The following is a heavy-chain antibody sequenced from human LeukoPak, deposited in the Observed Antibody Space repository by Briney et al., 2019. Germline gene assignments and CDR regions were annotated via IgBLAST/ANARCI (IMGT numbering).Heavy chain of an antibody. D-gene: IGHD3-9*01. CDR2: LNPNSGGT. Sequence: ASVKVSCKASGYTFTSYYTHWVRQAPGKGLEWMGRLNPNSGGTNYAQKFQGRVTMTRDTSISTAYMELSRLRSDDTAVYYCARDQDPLHYDILTGYYSEGGIYDYWGQGTPVTVSS. V-gene: IGHV1-2*06. CDR3: ARDQDPLHYDILTGYYSEGGIYDY. J-gene: IGHJ4*02. CDR1: GYTFTSYY.